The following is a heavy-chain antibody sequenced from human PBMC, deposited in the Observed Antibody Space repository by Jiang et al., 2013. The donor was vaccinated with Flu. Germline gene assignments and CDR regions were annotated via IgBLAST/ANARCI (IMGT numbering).Heavy chain of an antibody. CDR2: INHSGST. J-gene: IGHJ4*02. Sequence: LLKPSETLSLTCAVYGGSFSGYYWSWIRQPPGKGLEWIGEINHSGSTNYNPSLKSRVTISVDTSKNQFSLKLSSVTAADTAVYYCARLAVAGTLDYYFDYWGQGTLVTVSS. D-gene: IGHD6-19*01. V-gene: IGHV4-34*01. CDR3: ARLAVAGTLDYYFDY. CDR1: GGSFSGYY.